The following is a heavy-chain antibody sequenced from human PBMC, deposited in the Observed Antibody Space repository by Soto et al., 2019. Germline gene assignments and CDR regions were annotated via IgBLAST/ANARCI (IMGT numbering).Heavy chain of an antibody. CDR2: ISYDGSNK. V-gene: IGHV3-30*18. Sequence: PGGSLRLSCAASGFTFSSYGMHWVRQAPGKGLEWVAVISYDGSNKYYADSVKGRFTISRDNSKNTLYLQMNSLRAEDTAVYYCAKEVRYYDSSGYYYNAFDIWGQGTMVTVS. CDR3: AKEVRYYDSSGYYYNAFDI. D-gene: IGHD3-22*01. CDR1: GFTFSSYG. J-gene: IGHJ3*02.